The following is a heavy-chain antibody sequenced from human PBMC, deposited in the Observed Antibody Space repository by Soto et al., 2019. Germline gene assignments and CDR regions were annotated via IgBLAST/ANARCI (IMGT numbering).Heavy chain of an antibody. J-gene: IGHJ6*03. CDR2: INPNSGGT. CDR3: AIGSPPENLGELSLGGTMDV. Sequence: GASVKVSCKASGYTFTGYYMHWVRQAPGQGLEWMGWINPNSGGTNYAQKFQGWVTMTRDTSISTAYMELSRLRSDDTAVYYCAIGSPPENLGELSLGGTMDVWGKGTTVTVSS. CDR1: GYTFTGYY. V-gene: IGHV1-2*04. D-gene: IGHD3-16*02.